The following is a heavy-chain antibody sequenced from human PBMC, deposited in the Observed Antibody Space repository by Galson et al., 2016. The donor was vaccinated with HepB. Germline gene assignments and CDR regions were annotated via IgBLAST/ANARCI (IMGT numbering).Heavy chain of an antibody. V-gene: IGHV3-23*01. CDR1: GFTFRSYA. CDR3: AKGGGRARYYYYSAMDV. J-gene: IGHJ6*02. Sequence: SLRLSCAASGFTFRSYAMSWVRQTPGKGLEWVSAISGSGDNTYYADSVKGRFTISRDNSKNTLYLQMNSLRADDTAVYYCAKGGGRARYYYYSAMDVWGQGTTVTVSS. CDR2: ISGSGDNT. D-gene: IGHD2-15*01.